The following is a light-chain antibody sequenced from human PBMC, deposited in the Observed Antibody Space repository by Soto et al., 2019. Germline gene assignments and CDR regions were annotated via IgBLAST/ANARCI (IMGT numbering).Light chain of an antibody. V-gene: IGKV3-15*01. Sequence: EMVMTQSPATLSVPPGERATLSCRASQNLSRNLAWYQQQPGQAPRLLIFYASTRATGIPARFSGSRSGTDFTLTISSLQSEDFAVYYCQQYDKWPHTFGQGTKLEIK. J-gene: IGKJ2*01. CDR2: YAS. CDR1: QNLSRN. CDR3: QQYDKWPHT.